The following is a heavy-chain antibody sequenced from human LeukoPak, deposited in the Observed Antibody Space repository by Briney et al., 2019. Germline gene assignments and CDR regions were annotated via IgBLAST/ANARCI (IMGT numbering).Heavy chain of an antibody. CDR1: GYTLTELS. CDR2: FDPEDGET. V-gene: IGHV1-24*01. J-gene: IGHJ4*02. D-gene: IGHD2-2*01. Sequence: ASVTVSCKVSGYTLTELSMHWVRQAPGKGLEWMGGFDPEDGETIYAQKFQGRVTMTEDTSTDTAYMELSSLRSEDTAVYYCATDSGSTNPYYFDYWGQGTLVTVSS. CDR3: ATDSGSTNPYYFDY.